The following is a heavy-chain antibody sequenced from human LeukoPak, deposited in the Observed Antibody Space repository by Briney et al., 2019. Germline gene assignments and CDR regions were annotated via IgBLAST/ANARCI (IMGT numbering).Heavy chain of an antibody. D-gene: IGHD1-7*01. V-gene: IGHV4-59*01. CDR1: GGSISSYY. CDR2: IYYSGST. Sequence: PSETLSLTCTVSGGSISSYYWSWIRQPPGKGLEWIGYIYYSGSTNYNPSLKSRVTISVDTSKNQFSLKLSSVTAADTAVYYCARGGDWNYVLPFDYWGQGTLVTVSS. CDR3: ARGGDWNYVLPFDY. J-gene: IGHJ4*02.